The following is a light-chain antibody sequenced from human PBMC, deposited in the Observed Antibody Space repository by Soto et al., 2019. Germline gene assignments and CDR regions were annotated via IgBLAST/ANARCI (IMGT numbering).Light chain of an antibody. CDR2: AAS. CDR3: QQYGDSPLT. Sequence: IVVTQSPATLSVSPGERATLSCRASQSVTVNSLAWYQQKPGQAPRLLIYAASTRAAAVPDRFTGSGSGTDFALTISRLEPEDFGVYYCQQYGDSPLTSGPGTKVDIK. J-gene: IGKJ3*01. V-gene: IGKV3-20*01. CDR1: QSVTVNS.